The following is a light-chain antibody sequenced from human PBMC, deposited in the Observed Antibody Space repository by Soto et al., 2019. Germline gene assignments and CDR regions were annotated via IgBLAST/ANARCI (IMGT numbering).Light chain of an antibody. Sequence: IVLTQSPGTLSLSPGERATLSCRASQTIYSNVAWYQQRPGQAPRLLIYRASSRATGIPARFSGSVSGTEFTLTIGSLQSEDSAVYYCQQYQNLWTFGQGAKVDIK. CDR1: QTIYSN. CDR3: QQYQNLWT. J-gene: IGKJ1*01. CDR2: RAS. V-gene: IGKV3-15*01.